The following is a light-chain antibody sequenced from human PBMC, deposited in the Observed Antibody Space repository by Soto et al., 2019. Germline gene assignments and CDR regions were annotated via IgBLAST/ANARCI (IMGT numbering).Light chain of an antibody. V-gene: IGKV1-39*01. CDR2: AAS. CDR3: QQRYSTPIT. Sequence: DSQLTQAPSFLSASVGDRFTITCRASQSISSYLNWYQQKQGKXPKXXIYAASSLQSGVPSRFSGSGSGTDLTITISSLQPEDGETYYGQQRYSTPITFGQGTRLEIK. CDR1: QSISSY. J-gene: IGKJ5*01.